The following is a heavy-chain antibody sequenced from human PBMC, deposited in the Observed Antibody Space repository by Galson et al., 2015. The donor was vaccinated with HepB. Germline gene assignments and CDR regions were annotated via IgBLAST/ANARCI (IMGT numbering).Heavy chain of an antibody. CDR1: GFSFSKYG. CDR3: AKDLGGTTHLFEY. Sequence: SLRLSCAASGFSFSKYGMHWVRQAPGKGLEWVAFISHDGSNKYHVESVKGRFTISRTNSKNTLFLQMNDLRGEDTAVYYCAKDLGGTTHLFEYWGQGTLVTVSS. D-gene: IGHD1-14*01. V-gene: IGHV3-30*18. CDR2: ISHDGSNK. J-gene: IGHJ4*02.